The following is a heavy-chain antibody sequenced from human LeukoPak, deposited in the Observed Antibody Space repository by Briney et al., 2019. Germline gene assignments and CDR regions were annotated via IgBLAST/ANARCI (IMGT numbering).Heavy chain of an antibody. V-gene: IGHV3-30-3*01. CDR3: ARDGLAALDY. CDR2: ISYDGTNK. CDR1: GFTFSNYA. J-gene: IGHJ4*02. Sequence: PGGSLRLSCAASGFTFSNYAMHWVRQAPGKGLEWVAVISYDGTNKYYADSVKGRFTISRDNAKNSLYLQMNSLTAEDTAVYYCARDGLAALDYWGQGTLVTVSS. D-gene: IGHD3/OR15-3a*01.